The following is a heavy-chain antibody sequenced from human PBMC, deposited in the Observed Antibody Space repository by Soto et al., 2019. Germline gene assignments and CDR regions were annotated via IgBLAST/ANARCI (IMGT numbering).Heavy chain of an antibody. J-gene: IGHJ4*02. CDR3: ARHGYSYGIDY. CDR1: GGTFSSYA. CDR2: IIPIFGTA. V-gene: IGHV1-69*01. D-gene: IGHD5-18*01. Sequence: QVQLVQSGAEVKKPGSSVKVSCKASGGTFSSYAISWVRQAPGQGLEWMGGIIPIFGTANYAQKFQGRVTITADESTSTAYMEMISLRSEDTAVYYCARHGYSYGIDYWGQGTLVTVSS.